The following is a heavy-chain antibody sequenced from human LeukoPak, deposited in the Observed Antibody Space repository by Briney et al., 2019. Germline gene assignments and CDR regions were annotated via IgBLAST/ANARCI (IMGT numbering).Heavy chain of an antibody. CDR2: IYYSGST. D-gene: IGHD3-10*01. J-gene: IGHJ4*02. Sequence: GSLRLSCAASGFTFSSYSMNWVRQAPGKGLEWIGSIYYSGSTYYNPSLKSRVTISVDTSKNQFSLKLSSVTAADTAVYYCARGRGRSRPELLWFGEPEDNNDYWGQGTLVTVSS. CDR1: GFTFSSYS. V-gene: IGHV4-39*07. CDR3: ARGRGRSRPELLWFGEPEDNNDY.